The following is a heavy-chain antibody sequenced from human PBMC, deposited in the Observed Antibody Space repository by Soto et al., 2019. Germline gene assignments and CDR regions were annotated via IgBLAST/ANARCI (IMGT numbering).Heavy chain of an antibody. J-gene: IGHJ4*02. V-gene: IGHV4-39*01. CDR1: GGSISSGSYY. CDR3: ARVYSGSYSDY. D-gene: IGHD1-26*01. Sequence: SETLSLTCTVSGGSISSGSYYWAWIRQPPGRELEWIGSVYYSGSTYYNPSLKSRVTISADTSKNQFSLKLSSVTAADTAVYYCARVYSGSYSDYWGQGTLVTVSS. CDR2: VYYSGST.